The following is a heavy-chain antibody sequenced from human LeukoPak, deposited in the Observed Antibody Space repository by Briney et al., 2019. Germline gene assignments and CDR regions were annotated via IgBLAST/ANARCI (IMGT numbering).Heavy chain of an antibody. J-gene: IGHJ4*02. CDR1: GGSITSHY. D-gene: IGHD4-17*01. CDR2: IRSKAYGGTT. CDR3: TETYGFDY. V-gene: IGHV3-49*03. Sequence: LSLTCTVSGGSITSHYWSWFRQAPGKGLEWVGFIRSKAYGGTTEYAASVKGRFTISRDDSKSIAYLQMNSLKTEDTAVYYCTETYGFDYWGQGTLVTVSS.